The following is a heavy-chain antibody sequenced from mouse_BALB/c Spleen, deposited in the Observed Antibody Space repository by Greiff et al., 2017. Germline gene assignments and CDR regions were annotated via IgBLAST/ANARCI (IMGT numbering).Heavy chain of an antibody. CDR1: GYTFTSYV. CDR3: AREGGLLRLLFAY. V-gene: IGHV1-14*01. J-gene: IGHJ3*01. CDR2: INPYNDGT. Sequence: VQLQQSGPELVKPGASVKMSCKASGYTFTSYVMHWVKQKPGQGLEWIGYINPYNDGTKYNEKFKGKATLTSDKSSSKAYMELSSLTSEDSAVYYCAREGGLLRLLFAYWGQGTLVTVSA. D-gene: IGHD1-2*01.